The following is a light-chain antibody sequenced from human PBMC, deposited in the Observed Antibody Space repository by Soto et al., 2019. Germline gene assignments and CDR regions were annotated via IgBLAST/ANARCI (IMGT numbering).Light chain of an antibody. V-gene: IGLV2-8*01. CDR1: NTDIGGLKY. CDR3: SSYTGTNNFVL. J-gene: IGLJ2*01. CDR2: EVS. Sequence: QSALTQPPSASGSPGQSVTISCTGTNTDIGGLKYVSWYQHHPGKAPKLIIYEVSERPSGVPDRFSGSKSGNAASLTVSGLQVDDEAIYYCSSYTGTNNFVLFGGGTKVTVL.